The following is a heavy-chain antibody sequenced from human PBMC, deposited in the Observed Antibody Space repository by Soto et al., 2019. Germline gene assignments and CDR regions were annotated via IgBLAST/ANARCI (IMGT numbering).Heavy chain of an antibody. CDR1: GFTLSGYA. Sequence: PGGSLRLSCAASGFTLSGYAMDWVRQAPGKGLEWVSVIRYDGSNKYYADSVKGRFTISRDNSKNTLYLQMNSLRAEDTAVYYCKRDFDYWGQGTLVTVSS. J-gene: IGHJ4*02. V-gene: IGHV3-33*08. CDR3: KRDFDY. CDR2: IRYDGSNK.